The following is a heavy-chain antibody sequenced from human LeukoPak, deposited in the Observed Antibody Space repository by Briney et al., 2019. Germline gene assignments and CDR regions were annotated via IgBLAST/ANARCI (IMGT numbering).Heavy chain of an antibody. D-gene: IGHD5-24*01. CDR2: ISSSGSNI. J-gene: IGHJ4*02. V-gene: IGHV3-48*03. CDR1: GFTFSSYE. Sequence: PGGSLRLSCAASGFTFSSYEMNWVRQAPGKGLEGVSYISSSGSNIYYAASVKGRFTISRDNAKNSLYLQMNSLRAEDTAVYYCARPRGNVEMATIPFDYWGQGTLVTVSS. CDR3: ARPRGNVEMATIPFDY.